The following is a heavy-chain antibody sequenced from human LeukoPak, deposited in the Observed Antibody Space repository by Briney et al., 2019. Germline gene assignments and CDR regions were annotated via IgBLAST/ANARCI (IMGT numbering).Heavy chain of an antibody. CDR3: ARAEWRHHYMDV. Sequence: SETLSLTCTVSGFSISTRSYYWGWVRQPPGKGLEWIGSINYSGSTYYNPSLKSRVTISVDTSKNQFSLKLSSVTAADTAVYYCARAEWRHHYMDVWGKGTTVTVSS. D-gene: IGHD2-8*01. CDR2: INYSGST. J-gene: IGHJ6*03. CDR1: GFSISTRSYY. V-gene: IGHV4-39*07.